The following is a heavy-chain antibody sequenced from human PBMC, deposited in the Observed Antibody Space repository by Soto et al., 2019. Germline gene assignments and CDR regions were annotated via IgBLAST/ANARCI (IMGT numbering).Heavy chain of an antibody. V-gene: IGHV3-48*01. CDR2: ISSSSSTI. J-gene: IGHJ4*02. Sequence: PGGSLRLSCAASGFTFSSYSMNWVRQAPGKGLEWVSYISSSSSTIYYADSVKGRFTISRDNAKNSLYLQMNSLRAEDTAVYYCARGLYDYGEPSFDYWGQGTLVTVSS. CDR3: ARGLYDYGEPSFDY. D-gene: IGHD4-17*01. CDR1: GFTFSSYS.